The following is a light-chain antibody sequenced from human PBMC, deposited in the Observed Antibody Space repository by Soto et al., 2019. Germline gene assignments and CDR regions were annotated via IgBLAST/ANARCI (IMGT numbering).Light chain of an antibody. Sequence: EVVLTQSPATLSLSPGERATLSCRASQSVNSHLGWYQQQPGQAPRLLIYDASNRATGIPARFSGSGSGTDFTLTIRNLEPEDFAVYYCHQRSKWPLTVGGGTKVDIK. CDR3: HQRSKWPLT. CDR2: DAS. CDR1: QSVNSH. V-gene: IGKV3-11*01. J-gene: IGKJ4*01.